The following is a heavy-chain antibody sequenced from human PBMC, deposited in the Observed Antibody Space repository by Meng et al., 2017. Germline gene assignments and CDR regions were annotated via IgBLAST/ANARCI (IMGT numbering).Heavy chain of an antibody. D-gene: IGHD1-26*01. CDR1: EDSVSSNRAG. CDR3: AREVGTSRPFEY. CDR2: TYYRSKCYY. Sequence: QEQLQQSGPGLVTPSKILSLTCAISEDSVSSNRAGWNWIRLSPSRGLEWLGRTYYRSKCYYDYAISVKGRMSVNADTSKNQFSLQLNSVTPEDTAVYYCAREVGTSRPFEYWGQGTLVTVSS. J-gene: IGHJ4*02. V-gene: IGHV6-1*01.